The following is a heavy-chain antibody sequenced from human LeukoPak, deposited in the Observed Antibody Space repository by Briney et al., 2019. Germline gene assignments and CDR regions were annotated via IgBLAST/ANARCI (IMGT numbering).Heavy chain of an antibody. V-gene: IGHV4-4*07. J-gene: IGHJ5*02. Sequence: PSETLSLTCTVSGGSISSYYWSWIRQPAGKGLEWIGRIYTSGSTNYNPSLKSRVTMSVDTSKNQFSLKLNSVTAADTAVYYCARDLDNKSDWFDPWSQGTLVTVSS. D-gene: IGHD2/OR15-2a*01. CDR3: ARDLDNKSDWFDP. CDR2: IYTSGST. CDR1: GGSISSYY.